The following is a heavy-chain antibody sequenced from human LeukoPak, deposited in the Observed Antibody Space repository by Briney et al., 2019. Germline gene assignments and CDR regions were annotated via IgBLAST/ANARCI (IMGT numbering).Heavy chain of an antibody. J-gene: IGHJ4*02. D-gene: IGHD5-18*01. CDR2: INPHSGDT. V-gene: IGHV1-2*06. CDR1: GYTFAGYY. Sequence: ASVKVSCKASGYTFAGYYIHWVRQAPGQGLEWMVRINPHSGDTDYAQKFQGRVSMSSDTSIITAYMELSSLKSDDTAIYYCANVPPGYGFVIDYWGQGTLVTVSA. CDR3: ANVPPGYGFVIDY.